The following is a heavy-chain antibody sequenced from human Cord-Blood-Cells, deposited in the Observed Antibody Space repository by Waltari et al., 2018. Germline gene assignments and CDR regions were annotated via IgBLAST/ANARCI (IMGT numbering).Heavy chain of an antibody. J-gene: IGHJ6*02. CDR3: ARDPHDYSNYGYYYGMDV. Sequence: QVQLVQSGAEVKKPGASVKVSCKASGYTFTGYYMNWVRQAPGQGLEWMGRINPNSGGTNYAQKFQGRVTMTRDTSISTAYMELSRLRSDDTAVYYCARDPHDYSNYGYYYGMDVWGQGTTVTVSS. CDR1: GYTFTGYY. D-gene: IGHD4-4*01. V-gene: IGHV1-2*06. CDR2: INPNSGGT.